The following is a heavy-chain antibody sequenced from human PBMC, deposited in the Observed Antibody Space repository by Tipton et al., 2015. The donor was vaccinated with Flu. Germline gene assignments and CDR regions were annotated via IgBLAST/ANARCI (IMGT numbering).Heavy chain of an antibody. V-gene: IGHV3-7*01. CDR2: IKQDGSER. Sequence: QLVQSGGGVVQPGRSLRLSCAASGFTFSDYWMAWVRQAPGKGVEWVANIKQDGSERYYVDSVKGRFTISRDNAKNSLFLQMNSLRAEDTAVYYCVRKGFGDYWGQGILVTVSS. D-gene: IGHD3-10*01. J-gene: IGHJ4*02. CDR3: VRKGFGDY. CDR1: GFTFSDYW.